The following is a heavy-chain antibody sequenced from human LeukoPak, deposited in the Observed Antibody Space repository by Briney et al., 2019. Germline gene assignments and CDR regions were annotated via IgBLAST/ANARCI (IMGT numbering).Heavy chain of an antibody. CDR2: IYTSGST. J-gene: IGHJ4*02. Sequence: SETLSLTCTVSGGSISSGSYYWSWIRQPAGKGLEWIGRIYTSGSTNYNPSLGSRVTISIDTSKNQFSLKLSSVTAADTAVYYCAKRGLADSGTYYNGIDYWGQGTLVTVSS. V-gene: IGHV4-61*02. CDR3: AKRGLADSGTYYNGIDY. CDR1: GGSISSGSYY. D-gene: IGHD3-10*01.